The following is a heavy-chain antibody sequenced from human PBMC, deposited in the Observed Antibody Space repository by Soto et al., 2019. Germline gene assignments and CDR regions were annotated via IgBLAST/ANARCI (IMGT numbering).Heavy chain of an antibody. CDR3: ARDTSTTIWGKTDVYYYYGMDV. J-gene: IGHJ6*02. CDR2: ISAYNGNT. CDR1: GYTFTSYG. D-gene: IGHD3-16*01. Sequence: WASVKVSCKASGYTFTSYGISWVRQAPGQGLEWMGRISAYNGNTNYAQKLQGRVTMTTDTSTSTAYMELRSLRSGDTAVYYCARDTSTTIWGKTDVYYYYGMDVWGQGTTVTVSS. V-gene: IGHV1-18*04.